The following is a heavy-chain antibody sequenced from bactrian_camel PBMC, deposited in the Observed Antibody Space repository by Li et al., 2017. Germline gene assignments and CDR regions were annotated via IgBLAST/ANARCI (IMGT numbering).Heavy chain of an antibody. D-gene: IGHD2*01. J-gene: IGHJ4*01. Sequence: VQLVESGGGSVQSGGSLTLSCAASGFTVGSHVIGWFRQVPGKEREGVATIDTDGSTRYADFVEGRFTLSKDNAKNTLYLQMNSLKPEDSAMYYCAADLARYCGAFSGLFARASWGQGTQVTVS. CDR1: GFTVGSHV. CDR3: AADLARYCGAFSGLFARAS. CDR2: IDTDGST. V-gene: IGHV3S9*01.